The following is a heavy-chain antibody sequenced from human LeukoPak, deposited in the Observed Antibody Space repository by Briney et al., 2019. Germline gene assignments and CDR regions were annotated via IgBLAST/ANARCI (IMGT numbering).Heavy chain of an antibody. Sequence: GASVKVSCKASGYTFTSYAMHWVRQAPGQRLEWMGWINAGNGNTKYSQKFQGRVTITRDTSASTAYMELSSLRSEDTAVYYCARRICGGDCYYDYWGQGTLVTVSS. CDR2: INAGNGNT. CDR1: GYTFTSYA. V-gene: IGHV1-3*01. CDR3: ARRICGGDCYYDY. D-gene: IGHD2-21*02. J-gene: IGHJ4*02.